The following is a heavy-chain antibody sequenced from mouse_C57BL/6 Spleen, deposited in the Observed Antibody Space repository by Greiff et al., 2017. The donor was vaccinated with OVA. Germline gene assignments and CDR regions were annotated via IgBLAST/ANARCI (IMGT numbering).Heavy chain of an antibody. D-gene: IGHD2-4*01. J-gene: IGHJ4*01. CDR1: GYSITSGYD. V-gene: IGHV3-1*01. CDR2: ISYSGST. CDR3: ARAGDYDGSPMDY. Sequence: EVQLQESGPGMVKPSQSLSLTCTVTGYSITSGYDWHWIRHFPGNKLEWMGYISYSGSTNYNPSLKSRISITHDTSKNHFFLKLNSVTTEDTATYYGARAGDYDGSPMDYWGQGTSVTVSS.